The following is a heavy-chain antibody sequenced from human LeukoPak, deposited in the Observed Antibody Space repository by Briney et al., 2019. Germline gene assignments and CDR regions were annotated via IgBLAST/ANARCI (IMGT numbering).Heavy chain of an antibody. J-gene: IGHJ1*01. CDR1: GGSISSGSYY. Sequence: SETLSLTCTVSGGSISSGSYYWGWVRQPPGKGLEWIGGIYYSGSTYYNPSLKSRVTLSVDTSKNQFSLRLSSVTAADTAVYYCAGQTVTTSLGEYFQNWGQGTLVTVSS. D-gene: IGHD4-17*01. V-gene: IGHV4-39*01. CDR3: AGQTVTTSLGEYFQN. CDR2: IYYSGST.